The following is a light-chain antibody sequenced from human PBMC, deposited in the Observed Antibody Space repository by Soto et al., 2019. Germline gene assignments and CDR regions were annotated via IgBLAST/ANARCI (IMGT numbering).Light chain of an antibody. CDR3: QQCGSSPWT. Sequence: DIVLTQSPDTLSLSPGESATLSCRASRTVSSRYLVWYQQKPGQVPRLLMYGASSRATGTPDRFTGSGSGTDFTLTINSLEPEDFAVYYCQQCGSSPWTFGQGTKVDIK. V-gene: IGKV3-20*01. CDR1: RTVSSRY. CDR2: GAS. J-gene: IGKJ1*01.